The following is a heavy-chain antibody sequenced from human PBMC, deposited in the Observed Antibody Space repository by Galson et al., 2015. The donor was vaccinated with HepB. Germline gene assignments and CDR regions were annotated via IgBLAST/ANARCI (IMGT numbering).Heavy chain of an antibody. CDR1: GYTFTTYY. CDR2: ISPSGGST. D-gene: IGHD3-10*01. J-gene: IGHJ4*02. CDR3: ARFGGFRDLAGIDY. V-gene: IGHV1-46*03. Sequence: SVKVSCRASGYTFTTYYMHWVRQAPGQGLEWMGVISPSGGSTSYAQTFQGRVTMTRDTSTSTVYMELSSLRSEDTAVYYCARFGGFRDLAGIDYWGQGTLVTVSS.